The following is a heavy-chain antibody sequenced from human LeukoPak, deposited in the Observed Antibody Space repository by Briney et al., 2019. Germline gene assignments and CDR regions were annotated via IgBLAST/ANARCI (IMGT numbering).Heavy chain of an antibody. CDR1: GGSISSGGYS. D-gene: IGHD7-27*01. CDR3: ARRTGNLIGYYFDY. J-gene: IGHJ4*02. V-gene: IGHV4-30-2*01. Sequence: SETLSLTCAVSGGSISSGGYSWSWIRQPPGQGLEWIGYIYHSGSTYYNPSLKSRVTMSVDTSKNQFSLKLSSVTAADTAVYYCARRTGNLIGYYFDYWGQGTLVTVSS. CDR2: IYHSGST.